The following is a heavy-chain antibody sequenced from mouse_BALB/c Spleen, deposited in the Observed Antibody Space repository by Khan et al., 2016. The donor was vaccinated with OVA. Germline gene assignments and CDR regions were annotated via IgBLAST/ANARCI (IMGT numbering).Heavy chain of an antibody. V-gene: IGHV5-9-3*01. CDR1: GFSFSRYS. J-gene: IGHJ4*01. D-gene: IGHD2-2*01. CDR2: ISSGGTYP. CDR3: ARHEGYYGYGQGEY. Sequence: EVELVESGGDLVRPGGSLKLSCAASGFSFSRYSMSWVRRTPEKRLEWVATISSGGTYPYFSDSVRGRFTISRANANNTLFLQRSSLRSEDTAIYYCARHEGYYGYGQGEYGGQGTSVTVSS.